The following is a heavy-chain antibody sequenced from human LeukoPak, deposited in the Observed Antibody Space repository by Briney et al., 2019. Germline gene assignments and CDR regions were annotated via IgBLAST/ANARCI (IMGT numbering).Heavy chain of an antibody. CDR2: IRSKANSYAT. J-gene: IGHJ4*02. Sequence: GGSLRLSCAASGFTFSGSAMHWVRQVSGKGLEWVGRIRSKANSYATAYAASVKGRFTISRDDSKNTAYLQMNSLKTEDTAVYYCTKQYYYDSSGFDYWGQGTLVTVSS. CDR3: TKQYYYDSSGFDY. D-gene: IGHD3-22*01. V-gene: IGHV3-73*01. CDR1: GFTFSGSA.